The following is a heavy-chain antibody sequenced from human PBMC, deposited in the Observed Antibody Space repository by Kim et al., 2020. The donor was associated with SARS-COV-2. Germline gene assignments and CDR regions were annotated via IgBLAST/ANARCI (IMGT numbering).Heavy chain of an antibody. J-gene: IGHJ6*02. D-gene: IGHD6-13*01. CDR3: ARDLAAAPYYYYYGMDV. Sequence: SETLSLTCTVSGGSISSYYWSWIRQPPGKGLEWIGYIYYSGSTNYNPSLKSRVTISVDTSKNQFSLKLSSVTAADTAVYYCARDLAAAPYYYYYGMDVWGQGTTVTVSS. CDR1: GGSISSYY. V-gene: IGHV4-59*01. CDR2: IYYSGST.